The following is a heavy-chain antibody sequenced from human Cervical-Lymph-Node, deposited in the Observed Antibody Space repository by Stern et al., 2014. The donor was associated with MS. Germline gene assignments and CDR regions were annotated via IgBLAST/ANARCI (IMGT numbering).Heavy chain of an antibody. V-gene: IGHV1-2*06. D-gene: IGHD3-22*01. CDR2: LNPNSDDP. CDR3: AREATRIVVGIDY. Sequence: QVQLVQSGTKMQQPGASVKVSCKASGYTFTAFFIHWVRQVPGQGLEWMGRLNPNSDDPTSAKNFQDTVTPTRDTSIGTGYLDLTRLTSADTAVYYCAREATRIVVGIDYWGQGTQVTVSS. CDR1: GYTFTAFF. J-gene: IGHJ4*02.